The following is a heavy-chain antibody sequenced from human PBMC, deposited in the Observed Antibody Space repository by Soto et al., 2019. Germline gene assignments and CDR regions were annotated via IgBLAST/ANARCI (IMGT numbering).Heavy chain of an antibody. J-gene: IGHJ4*02. D-gene: IGHD5-18*01. CDR2: IYYSGST. V-gene: IGHV4-39*01. CDR3: AVRIIRRYSYGLAIEQPISDY. Sequence: QLQLQESGPGLVKPSETLSLTCTVSGGSISSSSYYWGWIRQPPGKGLEWIGSIYYSGSTYYNPSLKSRVTISVDTSKNQFSLKLSSVTAADTAVYYCAVRIIRRYSYGLAIEQPISDYWGQGTLVTVSS. CDR1: GGSISSSSYY.